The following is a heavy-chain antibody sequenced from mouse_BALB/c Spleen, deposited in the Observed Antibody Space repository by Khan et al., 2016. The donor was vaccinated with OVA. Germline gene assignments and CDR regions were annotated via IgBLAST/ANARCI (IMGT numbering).Heavy chain of an antibody. CDR2: IVPENGDT. CDR3: TASKLSCWFAS. Sequence: VQLQQSGAEFVRSGASVKLSCTTSGFNIKDYYIHWVKQRPQRGLEWIGWIVPENGDTEYAPKFQGKATMTADTSSNTAYLHLSSLTSEDTAVYYCTASKLSCWFASWGQGNLVTVSA. J-gene: IGHJ3*01. V-gene: IGHV14-4*02. D-gene: IGHD1-3*01. CDR1: GFNIKDYY.